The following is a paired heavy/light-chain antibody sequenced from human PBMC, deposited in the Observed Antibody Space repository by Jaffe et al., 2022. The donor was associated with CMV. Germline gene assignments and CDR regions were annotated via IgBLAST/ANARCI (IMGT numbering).Heavy chain of an antibody. CDR1: GFTISRQR. D-gene: IGHD2-2*01. J-gene: IGHJ5*02. Sequence: EVQLVESGGDLVKPGGSLRLSCVASGFTISRQRMVWVRQAPGKGLEWVSSISSDSSDIDHADSVKGRFIISRDNAKNSLYLQLNSLRSEDTARYYCARLSMRKVVEPGTISWGPKEPMYSCLDPWGQGTPVTVSS. V-gene: IGHV3-21*01. CDR3: ARLSMRKVVEPGTISWGPKEPMYSCLDP. CDR2: ISSDSSDI.
Light chain of an antibody. J-gene: IGKJ5*01. V-gene: IGKV1-39*01. CDR3: QQSHSSFPIS. CDR2: AAS. CDR1: QTIGKS. Sequence: IQMTQSPSSLSASIGDTVIITCRASQTIGKSLNWYQQKPGEPPKLLIYAASTLQSGVSSRFGGSGSGTDFTLTISSLQPEDFATYFCQQSHSSFPISFGQGTRLE.